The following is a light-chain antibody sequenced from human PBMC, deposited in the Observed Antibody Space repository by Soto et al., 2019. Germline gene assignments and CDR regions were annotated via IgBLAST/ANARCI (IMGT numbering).Light chain of an antibody. CDR3: QQYYSYPRT. Sequence: AIRMTQSPSSFSASTGDRVTITCRGSHGISSYLAWYQQKPGKAPKLLIYAASTLQSGVPSRFSGSGSGTDFTLTISCLQSEDFATYYCQQYYSYPRTFGQGTKVDIK. CDR2: AAS. CDR1: HGISSY. J-gene: IGKJ1*01. V-gene: IGKV1-8*01.